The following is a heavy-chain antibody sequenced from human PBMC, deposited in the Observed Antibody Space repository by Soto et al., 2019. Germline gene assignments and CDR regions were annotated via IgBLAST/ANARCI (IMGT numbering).Heavy chain of an antibody. CDR3: ARARPGAYFDY. Sequence: GGSLRLSCEASEFTSSNYWMSWVRQAPGEGLEWVAIMKEDGSETYYVDSVKGRFTISRDNAKNSLHLQMNSLRVEYTAVYCCARARPGAYFDYWGQGTLVTVSS. V-gene: IGHV3-7*01. CDR2: MKEDGSET. CDR1: EFTSSNYW. J-gene: IGHJ4*02.